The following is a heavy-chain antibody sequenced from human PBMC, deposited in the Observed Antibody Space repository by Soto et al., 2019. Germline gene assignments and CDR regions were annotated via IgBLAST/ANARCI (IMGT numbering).Heavy chain of an antibody. J-gene: IGHJ6*02. D-gene: IGHD3-3*01. Sequence: GASVKVSCKASGYTFTSYGISWVRQAPGQGLEWMGWISAYNGNTNYAQKLQGRVTMTTDTSTSTAYMELRSLRSDDTAVYYCARVPATIFGVVITYYYYGMDVWGQGTTVTVSS. CDR1: GYTFTSYG. CDR3: ARVPATIFGVVITYYYYGMDV. V-gene: IGHV1-18*01. CDR2: ISAYNGNT.